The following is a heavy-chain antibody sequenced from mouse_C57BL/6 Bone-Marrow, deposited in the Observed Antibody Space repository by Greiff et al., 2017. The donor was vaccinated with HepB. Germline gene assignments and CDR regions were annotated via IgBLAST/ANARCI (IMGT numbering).Heavy chain of an antibody. J-gene: IGHJ3*01. V-gene: IGHV1-81*01. CDR1: GYTFTSYG. CDR2: IYPRSGNT. CDR3: ARERGYGPFAY. Sequence: VQLQQSGAELARPGASVKLSCKASGYTFTSYGISWVKQRTGQGLEWIGEIYPRSGNTYYNEKFKGKATLTADKSSSTAYMELRSLPSEDSAVYFCARERGYGPFAYWGQGTLVTVSA. D-gene: IGHD2-2*01.